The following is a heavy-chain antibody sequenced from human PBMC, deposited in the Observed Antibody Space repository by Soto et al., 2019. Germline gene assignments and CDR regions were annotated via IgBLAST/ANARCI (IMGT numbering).Heavy chain of an antibody. J-gene: IGHJ5*02. Sequence: GSLKISCAASGFTFSSYSMNWVRQAPGKGLEWVSSISSSSSYIYYADSVKGRFTISRDNAKNSLYLQMNSLRAEDTAVYYCARVPPVRGWYGWFDPWGQGTLVTVSS. CDR3: ARVPPVRGWYGWFDP. CDR1: GFTFSSYS. V-gene: IGHV3-21*01. D-gene: IGHD6-19*01. CDR2: ISSSSSYI.